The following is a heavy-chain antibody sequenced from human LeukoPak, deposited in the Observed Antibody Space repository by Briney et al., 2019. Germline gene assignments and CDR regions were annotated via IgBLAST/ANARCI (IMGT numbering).Heavy chain of an antibody. CDR3: ARGSRGYSYGPPRPDFDY. V-gene: IGHV3-13*01. D-gene: IGHD5-18*01. CDR1: GFTFSSYD. J-gene: IGHJ4*02. CDR2: IGTAGGT. Sequence: QPGGSLRLSCAASGFTFSSYDMHWVRQATGKGLEWVSAIGTAGGTYYSGSVKGRFTISRENAKNSSYLQMNSLRAGDTAVYYCARGSRGYSYGPPRPDFDYWGQRTLVTVSP.